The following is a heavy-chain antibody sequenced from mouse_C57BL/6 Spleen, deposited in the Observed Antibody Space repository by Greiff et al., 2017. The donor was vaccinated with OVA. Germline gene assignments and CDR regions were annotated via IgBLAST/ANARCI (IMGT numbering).Heavy chain of an antibody. CDR1: GYSITSGYY. J-gene: IGHJ4*01. CDR3: ASPITTVVADYYAMDY. Sequence: VQLVESGPGLVKPSQSLSLTCSVTGYSITSGYYWNWIRQFPGNKLEWMGYISYDGSNNYNPSLKNRISITRDTSKNQFFLKLNSVTTEDTATYYCASPITTVVADYYAMDYWGQGTSVTVSS. V-gene: IGHV3-6*01. D-gene: IGHD1-1*01. CDR2: ISYDGSN.